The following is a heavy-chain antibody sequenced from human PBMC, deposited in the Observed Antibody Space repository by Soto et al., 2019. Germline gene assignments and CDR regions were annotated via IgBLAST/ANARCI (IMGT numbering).Heavy chain of an antibody. J-gene: IGHJ4*02. V-gene: IGHV3-48*01. D-gene: IGHD2-2*01. CDR1: GFPFSTYS. CDR3: ARAPQLVAPAATGFDS. CDR2: ISASTLTI. Sequence: PGGSLRLSCAASGFPFSTYSMSWVRQAPGKGLEWISYISASTLTIFYADSVKGRFTISRDTAQNSLYLQMNSLRAEDTAVYYCARAPQLVAPAATGFDSWGQGTLATVSS.